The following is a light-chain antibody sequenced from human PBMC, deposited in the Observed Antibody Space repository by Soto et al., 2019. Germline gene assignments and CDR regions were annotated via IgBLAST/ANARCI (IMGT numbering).Light chain of an antibody. J-gene: IGLJ3*02. CDR3: PSYVGRDSWV. CDR1: SSDIGAYNY. CDR2: EVS. Sequence: QSVLTQPPSASGSPGQSVTISCTGTSSDIGAYNYVSWYQQYPGKAPKLMIYEVSKRPSGVPDRFSGSKSGNTASLTVSGLQAEDEADYSCPSYVGRDSWVFGGGTTLTVL. V-gene: IGLV2-8*01.